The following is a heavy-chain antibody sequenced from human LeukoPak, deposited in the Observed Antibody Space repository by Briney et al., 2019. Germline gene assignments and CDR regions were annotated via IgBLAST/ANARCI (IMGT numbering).Heavy chain of an antibody. J-gene: IGHJ6*02. CDR2: ISYDGSNK. V-gene: IGHV3-30*18. Sequence: GGSLRLSCAASGFTFSSYGMHWVRQAPGKGLEWVAVISYDGSNKYYADSVKGRFTISRDNSKNTLYLQMNSLRAEDTAVYYCGKEMDTAMVDSFYGMDVWGQGTKVTVSS. CDR1: GFTFSSYG. D-gene: IGHD5-18*01. CDR3: GKEMDTAMVDSFYGMDV.